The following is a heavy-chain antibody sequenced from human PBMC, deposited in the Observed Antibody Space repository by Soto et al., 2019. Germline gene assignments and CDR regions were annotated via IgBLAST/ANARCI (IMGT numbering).Heavy chain of an antibody. J-gene: IGHJ4*02. CDR2: IYYSGST. CDR3: ARSALLRYFDSLPYFDY. D-gene: IGHD3-9*01. V-gene: IGHV4-59*08. CDR1: GGFISSYY. Sequence: SEALCLTCTVSGGFISSYYWSWIRQPPGKGLEWIGYIYYSGSTNYNPSLKSRVTISVDTSKNQFSLKLSSVTAADTAVYYCARSALLRYFDSLPYFDYWGQGTLVTVSS.